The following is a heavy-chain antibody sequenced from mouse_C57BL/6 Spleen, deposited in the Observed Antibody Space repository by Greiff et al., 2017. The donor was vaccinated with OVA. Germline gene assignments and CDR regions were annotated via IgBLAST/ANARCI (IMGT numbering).Heavy chain of an antibody. CDR2: INYDGSST. J-gene: IGHJ2*01. CDR1: GFTFSDYY. CDR3: ARGLGLLFDY. D-gene: IGHD4-1*01. V-gene: IGHV5-16*01. Sequence: EVKLVESEGGLVQPGSSMKLSCTASGFTFSDYYMAWVRQVPEKGLEWVANINYDGSSTYYLDSLKSRFIISRDNAKNILYLQMSSLKSEDTATYYCARGLGLLFDYWGQGTTLTVSS.